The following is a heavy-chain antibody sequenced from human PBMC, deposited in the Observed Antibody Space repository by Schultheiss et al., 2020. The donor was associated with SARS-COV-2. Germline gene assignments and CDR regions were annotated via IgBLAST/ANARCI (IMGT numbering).Heavy chain of an antibody. Sequence: SETLSLTCAVSGYSISSGYYWSWIRQPPGKGLEWIGYIYYSGSTNYNPSLKSRVTISVDTSKNQFSLKLSSVTAADTAVYYCARRNYDILTGYSQGGWFDPWGQGTLVTVSS. CDR1: GYSISSGYY. J-gene: IGHJ5*02. V-gene: IGHV4-38-2*01. CDR3: ARRNYDILTGYSQGGWFDP. D-gene: IGHD3-9*01. CDR2: IYYSGST.